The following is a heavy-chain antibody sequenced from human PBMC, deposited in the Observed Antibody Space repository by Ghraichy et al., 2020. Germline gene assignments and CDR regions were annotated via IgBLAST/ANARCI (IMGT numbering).Heavy chain of an antibody. CDR1: GFTFSSYS. Sequence: GGSLRLSCAASGFTFSSYSMNWVRQAPGKGLEWVSSISSSSSYIYYADSVKGRFTISRDNAKNSLYLQMNSLRAEDTAVYYCARDKGLWPDYYYGMDVWGQGTTVTVSS. CDR2: ISSSSSYI. CDR3: ARDKGLWPDYYYGMDV. J-gene: IGHJ6*02. D-gene: IGHD2-21*01. V-gene: IGHV3-21*01.